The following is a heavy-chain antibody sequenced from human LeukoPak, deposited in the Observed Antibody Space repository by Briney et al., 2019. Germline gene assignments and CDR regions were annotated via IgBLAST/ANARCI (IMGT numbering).Heavy chain of an antibody. CDR1: GYTFTSYD. Sequence: ASVKVSCKASGYTFTSYDINWVRQATGQGLEWMGWMNPNSGNTGFAQKFQGRVTITRNTSISTAYMELSSLRSEDTAVYYCARGGLQRDFYYYYYYMDVWGKGTTVTVSS. CDR2: MNPNSGNT. CDR3: ARGGLQRDFYYYYYYMDV. J-gene: IGHJ6*03. V-gene: IGHV1-8*03. D-gene: IGHD4-11*01.